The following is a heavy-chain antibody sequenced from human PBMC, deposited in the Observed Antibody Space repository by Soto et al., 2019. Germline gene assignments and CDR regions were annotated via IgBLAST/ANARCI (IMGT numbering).Heavy chain of an antibody. Sequence: QVQLVQSGPEVKKPGASVKVSCEVSGYRFPSFGINWVRQAPGQGREWVGGVNPDNHNTTYAQNLQHRVSLTTDTSTNTALLELRELTSDDTAFYYCARVRFGDAFDYWGQGTLVTVAS. CDR3: ARVRFGDAFDY. CDR1: GYRFPSFG. V-gene: IGHV1-18*01. CDR2: VNPDNHNT. D-gene: IGHD4-17*01. J-gene: IGHJ4*02.